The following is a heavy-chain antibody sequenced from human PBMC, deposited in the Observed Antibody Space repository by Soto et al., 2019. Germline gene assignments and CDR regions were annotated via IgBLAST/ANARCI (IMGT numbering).Heavy chain of an antibody. CDR1: GSFISNGGYH. CDR3: ATLAAGAGGRGY. CDR2: INHDGSA. V-gene: IGHV4-31*03. J-gene: IGHJ4*01. Sequence: SETLSLTCTVSGSFISNGGYHWIWIRQHPGKGLEWIGFINHDGSAYYSPSLKSRLTISVDASENQFSLKLTSVTAADTAVYFCATLAAGAGGRGYCGPGTMVSVSS. D-gene: IGHD2-15*01.